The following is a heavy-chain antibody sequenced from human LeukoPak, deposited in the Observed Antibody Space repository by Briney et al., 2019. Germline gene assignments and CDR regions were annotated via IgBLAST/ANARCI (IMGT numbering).Heavy chain of an antibody. CDR2: IKPDGSQQ. J-gene: IGHJ4*02. D-gene: IGHD3-16*01. Sequence: GGSLRLSCAASGFIFSNHWMTWVRQAPGKGLEWVANIKPDGSQQYYVDSMKGRFTISRDNAKNSLYLQMNSLRTEDTAVYYCARHGPSYYFDYWGQGTLVTVSS. V-gene: IGHV3-7*03. CDR3: ARHGPSYYFDY. CDR1: GFIFSNHW.